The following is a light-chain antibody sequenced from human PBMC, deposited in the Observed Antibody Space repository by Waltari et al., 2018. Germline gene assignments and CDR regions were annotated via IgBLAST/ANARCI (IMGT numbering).Light chain of an antibody. CDR3: NSYSSSSSLVL. J-gene: IGLJ2*01. CDR1: SSYVGTYNY. CDR2: DVS. V-gene: IGLV2-14*03. Sequence: QSALTQPASVSASPRQSITISCTGTSSYVGTYNYVSWYQQHPGKAPKLMIYDVSNRPSGVSDRFSGSKSGNMASLTISGLQAEDEADYYCNSYSSSSSLVLFGGGTKLTVV.